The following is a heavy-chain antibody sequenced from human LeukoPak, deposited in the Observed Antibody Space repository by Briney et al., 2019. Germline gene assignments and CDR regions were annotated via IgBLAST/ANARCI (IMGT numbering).Heavy chain of an antibody. Sequence: ASVKVSCKASGYTFTGYYMHWVRQAPGEGLEWMGIINPSGGSTSYAQKLQGRLTMTRDTSTSTVYMELSSLRSEDTAVYYCARSSGYTYGFDYWGQGTLVTVSS. CDR2: INPSGGST. D-gene: IGHD5-18*01. CDR3: ARSSGYTYGFDY. V-gene: IGHV1-46*04. CDR1: GYTFTGYY. J-gene: IGHJ4*02.